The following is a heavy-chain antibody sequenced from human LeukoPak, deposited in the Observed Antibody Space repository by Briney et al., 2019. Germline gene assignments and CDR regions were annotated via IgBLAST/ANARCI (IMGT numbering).Heavy chain of an antibody. D-gene: IGHD4-23*01. CDR1: GFTFSSYS. V-gene: IGHV3-21*01. J-gene: IGHJ3*02. Sequence: PGGSLRLSCAASGFTFSSYSMNWVRQAPGKGLEWVSSISSSSSYVYYADSVKGRFAISRDNAKNSLYLQMNSLRAEDTAVYYCARDLGGNSIGAFDIWGQGTMVTVSS. CDR3: ARDLGGNSIGAFDI. CDR2: ISSSSSYV.